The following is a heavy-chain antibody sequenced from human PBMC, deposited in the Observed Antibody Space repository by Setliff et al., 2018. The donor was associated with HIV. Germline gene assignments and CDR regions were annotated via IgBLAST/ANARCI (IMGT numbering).Heavy chain of an antibody. Sequence: GESLKISCKGSGYSFTSYWIGWVRQRPGKGLEWMGIIYPGDSDARYSPSFQSQVTLTVDRSINTAYLQWSSLKASDTAMYYCATLHGYSYGHYFEYWGQGTLVTVSS. J-gene: IGHJ4*02. D-gene: IGHD5-18*01. CDR3: ATLHGYSYGHYFEY. V-gene: IGHV5-51*01. CDR2: IYPGDSDA. CDR1: GYSFTSYW.